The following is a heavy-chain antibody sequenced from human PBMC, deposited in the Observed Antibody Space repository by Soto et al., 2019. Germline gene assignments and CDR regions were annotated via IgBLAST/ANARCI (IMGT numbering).Heavy chain of an antibody. V-gene: IGHV1-46*01. D-gene: IGHD2-15*01. Sequence: ASVKVSCKASAYTFINYDINRVRQAPGQGLEWMGVVNPSGGSTKYAQNFQGRVTMTRDTSTTTIYMELSSLRSDDTAIYYCAREENCSGGTCYSEYFHRWGQGTLVTVSS. CDR3: AREENCSGGTCYSEYFHR. CDR1: AYTFINYD. J-gene: IGHJ1*01. CDR2: VNPSGGST.